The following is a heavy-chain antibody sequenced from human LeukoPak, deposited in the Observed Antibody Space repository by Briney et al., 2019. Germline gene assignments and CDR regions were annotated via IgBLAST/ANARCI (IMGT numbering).Heavy chain of an antibody. CDR3: ARDTYYYGSSGYYQAGP. CDR1: GFTVSSNY. Sequence: GGSLRLSCAASGFTVSSNYMSWVRQAPGKGLEWVSVIYSGGSTYYADSVKGRFTISRDNSKNTLYLQMNSLRAEDTAVYYCARDTYYYGSSGYYQAGPWGQGTLVTVSS. V-gene: IGHV3-53*01. J-gene: IGHJ5*02. D-gene: IGHD3-22*01. CDR2: IYSGGST.